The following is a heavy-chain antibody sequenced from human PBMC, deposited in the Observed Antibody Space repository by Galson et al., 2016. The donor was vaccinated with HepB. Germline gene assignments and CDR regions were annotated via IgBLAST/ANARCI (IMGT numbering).Heavy chain of an antibody. CDR1: GYSLTELS. V-gene: IGHV1-24*01. D-gene: IGHD3-22*01. CDR3: AWEMHSSGFFAD. CDR2: FDPEDAAT. Sequence: SVKVSCKVSGYSLTELSIHWVRQAPGKGLEWMGSFDPEDAATVYAQRFQGRLIMTEDTSTNTAYMELRSLTYDATAVYYCAWEMHSSGFFADWGQGTLVTVSS. J-gene: IGHJ4*02.